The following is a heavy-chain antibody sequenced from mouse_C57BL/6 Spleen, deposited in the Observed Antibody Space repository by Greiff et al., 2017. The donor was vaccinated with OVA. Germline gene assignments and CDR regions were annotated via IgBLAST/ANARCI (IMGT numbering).Heavy chain of an antibody. CDR3: ARDRTTEGAMDY. V-gene: IGHV5-16*01. CDR1: GFTFSDYY. CDR2: INYDGSST. J-gene: IGHJ4*01. Sequence: EVQLVESEGGLVQPGSSMKLSCTASGFTFSDYYMAWVRQVPEKGLEWVANINYDGSSTYYLDSLKSRFIISRDNAKNILYLQMSSLKSEDTATYYCARDRTTEGAMDYWGQGTSVTVSS. D-gene: IGHD1-1*01.